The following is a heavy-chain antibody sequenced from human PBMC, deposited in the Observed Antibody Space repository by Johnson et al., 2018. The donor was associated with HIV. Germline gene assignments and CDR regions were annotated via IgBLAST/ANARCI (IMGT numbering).Heavy chain of an antibody. Sequence: VQLVESGGGLVQPGRSLRLSCAASGITVNTNYMSWVRQAPGKGLEWVSVIFSVGDVYYADSVKGRFTISRDNSKNMVYLQMNSLRPEDTAVYYCARDGRDLVTRGSFDVWGQGTVVTVSS. CDR2: IFSVGDV. CDR1: GITVNTNY. J-gene: IGHJ3*01. V-gene: IGHV3-66*02. D-gene: IGHD3-9*01. CDR3: ARDGRDLVTRGSFDV.